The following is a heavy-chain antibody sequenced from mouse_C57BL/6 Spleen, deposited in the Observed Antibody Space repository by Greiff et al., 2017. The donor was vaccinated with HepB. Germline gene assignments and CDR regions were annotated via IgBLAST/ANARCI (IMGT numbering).Heavy chain of an antibody. CDR2: ISSGGDYI. J-gene: IGHJ1*03. Sequence: EVQGVESGEGLVKPGGSLKLSCAASGFTFSSYAMSWVRQTPEKRLEWVAYISSGGDYIYYADTVKGRFTISRDNARNTLYLQMSSLKSEDTAMYYCTREGLRSGGYWYFDVWGTGTTVTVSS. CDR3: TREGLRSGGYWYFDV. D-gene: IGHD2-4*01. CDR1: GFTFSSYA. V-gene: IGHV5-9-1*02.